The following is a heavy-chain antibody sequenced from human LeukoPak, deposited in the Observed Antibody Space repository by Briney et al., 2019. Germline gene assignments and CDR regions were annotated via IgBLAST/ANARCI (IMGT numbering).Heavy chain of an antibody. Sequence: SETLSLTCTVSGGSITSGSYYWSWLRQPAGKGLEWIGRIYSSGSTSYNPSLTSRVTISVDTSKNQFSLKLSSVTAADTAVYYGARSGQVLARFGETTLGRTAEYFQHWGQGTLVTVSS. CDR1: GGSITSGSYY. D-gene: IGHD3-10*01. J-gene: IGHJ1*01. CDR2: IYSSGST. CDR3: ARSGQVLARFGETTLGRTAEYFQH. V-gene: IGHV4-61*02.